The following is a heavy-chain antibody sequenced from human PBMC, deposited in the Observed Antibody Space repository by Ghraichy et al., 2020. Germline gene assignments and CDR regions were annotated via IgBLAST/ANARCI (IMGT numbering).Heavy chain of an antibody. CDR3: ARPHALPGHYGMDV. J-gene: IGHJ6*02. D-gene: IGHD1-14*01. CDR1: GGSFSGYY. V-gene: IGHV4-34*01. Sequence: SQTLSLTCAVYGGSFSGYYWSWIRQPPGKGLEWIGEINHSGSTNYNPSLKSRVTISVDTSKNQFSLKLSSVTAADTAVYYCARPHALPGHYGMDVWGQGTTVTVSS. CDR2: INHSGST.